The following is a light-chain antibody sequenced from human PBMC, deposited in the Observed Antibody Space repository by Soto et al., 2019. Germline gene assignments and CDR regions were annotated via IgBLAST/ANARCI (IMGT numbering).Light chain of an antibody. CDR2: DAS. CDR3: QQRSILPPAYT. J-gene: IGKJ2*01. CDR1: QSVSSY. V-gene: IGKV3-11*01. Sequence: EIVLTQSPATLSLSPGERATLSCRASQSVSSYLAWYQQKPGQAPRLLIYDASNRATGIPARFSGSGSGTDFTLTISSLEPEDFAVYYCQQRSILPPAYTFGQGTKLEIK.